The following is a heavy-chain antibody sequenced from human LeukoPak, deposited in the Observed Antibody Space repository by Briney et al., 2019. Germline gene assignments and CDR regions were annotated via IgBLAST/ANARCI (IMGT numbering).Heavy chain of an antibody. J-gene: IGHJ4*02. V-gene: IGHV3-21*01. Sequence: GGSLGLSCAASGFTFSSYSMNWVRQAPGKGLEWVSSISSSSSYIYYADSVKGRFTISRDNAKNSLYLQMNSLRAEDTAVYYCARVGYGSTFYFDYWGQGTLVTVSS. CDR1: GFTFSSYS. CDR3: ARVGYGSTFYFDY. D-gene: IGHD3-10*01. CDR2: ISSSSSYI.